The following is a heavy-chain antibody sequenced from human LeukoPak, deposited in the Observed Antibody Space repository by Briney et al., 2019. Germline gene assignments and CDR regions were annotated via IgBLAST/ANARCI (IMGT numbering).Heavy chain of an antibody. V-gene: IGHV3-48*03. CDR2: ISSSGITI. CDR1: GFTFSSYE. D-gene: IGHD3-10*02. CDR3: AELGITMIGGV. Sequence: GGSLRLSCAASGFTFSSYEMNWVRQAPGKGLEWGSYISSSGITIYYADSVKGRFTISRDNAKNSLYLQMNSLRAEDTAVYYCAELGITMIGGVWGKGTTVTISS. J-gene: IGHJ6*04.